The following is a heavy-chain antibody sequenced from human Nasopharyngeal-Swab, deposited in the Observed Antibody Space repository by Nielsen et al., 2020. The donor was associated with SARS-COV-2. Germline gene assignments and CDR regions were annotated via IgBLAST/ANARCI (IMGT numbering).Heavy chain of an antibody. CDR3: VKSRSGGASDAFDM. J-gene: IGHJ3*02. D-gene: IGHD3-10*01. Sequence: GGSLRLSCAASGFTFSSYAMSWVRQAPGKGLEYVSAINAVGDSTYYPDSVKGRFSISRDNSKSTMWLQMSSLRTEDTALYYCVKSRSGGASDAFDMWGQGTMVTVSS. CDR1: GFTFSSYA. CDR2: INAVGDST. V-gene: IGHV3-64D*06.